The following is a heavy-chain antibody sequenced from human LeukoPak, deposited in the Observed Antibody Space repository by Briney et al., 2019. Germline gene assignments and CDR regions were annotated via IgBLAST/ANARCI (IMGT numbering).Heavy chain of an antibody. J-gene: IGHJ5*02. V-gene: IGHV4-34*01. D-gene: IGHD3-10*01. CDR3: ARRAGVNWFDP. CDR2: INHSGST. Sequence: KSSETLSLTCAVYGGSFSGYYWSWIRQPPGKGLEWIGEINHSGSTNNNPSLKSRVTISVDTSKNQFSLKLSSVTAADTAVYYCARRAGVNWFDPWGQGTLVTVSS. CDR1: GGSFSGYY.